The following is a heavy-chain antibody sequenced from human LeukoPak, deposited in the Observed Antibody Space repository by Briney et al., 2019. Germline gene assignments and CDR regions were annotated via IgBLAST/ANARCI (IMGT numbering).Heavy chain of an antibody. D-gene: IGHD5-18*01. CDR2: INHSGST. CDR3: ASGRIQLWLRRDY. J-gene: IGHJ4*02. Sequence: SETLSLTCAVYGGSFSGYYWSWIRQPPGKGLEWIGEINHSGSTNYNPSLKSRVTISVDTSKNQFSLKLSSVTAADTAVYYCASGRIQLWLRRDYRGQGTLVTVSS. V-gene: IGHV4-34*01. CDR1: GGSFSGYY.